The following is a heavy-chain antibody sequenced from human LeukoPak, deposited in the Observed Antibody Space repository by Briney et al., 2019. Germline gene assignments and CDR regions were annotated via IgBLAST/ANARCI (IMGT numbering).Heavy chain of an antibody. D-gene: IGHD3-10*01. V-gene: IGHV4-34*01. CDR1: GGSFNGYY. CDR2: IDHGGGT. J-gene: IGHJ5*02. Sequence: SETLSLTCDVSGGSFNGYYWSWIRQTPGKGLEWTGEIDHGGGTNYNPSLKSRVTISLETSKTQFSLKLTSVMSADTGVYYCARGRGWTIWFGNWFGPWGQGTPVIVS. CDR3: ARGRGWTIWFGNWFGP.